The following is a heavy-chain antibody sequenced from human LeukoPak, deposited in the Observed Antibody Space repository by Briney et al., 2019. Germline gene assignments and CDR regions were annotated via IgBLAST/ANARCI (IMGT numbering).Heavy chain of an antibody. Sequence: GGSLRLSCAASGFTFSSYEMNWVRQAPGKGLEWVSNIKWNGDSTGYADSVKGRFTISRDNAKNSLYLQMNSLRAEDTAVYYCARTAWLSISRWFDPWGQGTLVTVSS. D-gene: IGHD6-19*01. V-gene: IGHV3-20*04. CDR3: ARTAWLSISRWFDP. CDR2: IKWNGDST. CDR1: GFTFSSYE. J-gene: IGHJ5*02.